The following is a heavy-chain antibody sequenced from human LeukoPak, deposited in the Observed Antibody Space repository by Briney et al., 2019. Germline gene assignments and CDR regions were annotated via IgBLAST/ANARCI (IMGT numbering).Heavy chain of an antibody. D-gene: IGHD3-10*01. Sequence: PGGSLRLSCAASGFTFSSYAMHWVRQAPGKGLEWVAVISYDGSNKYYADSVKGRFTISRDNSKNTLYLQMNSLRAEDTAVYYCARVHYGSGSYYNVYGTLLPFCDYWGQGTLVTVSS. CDR1: GFTFSSYA. CDR2: ISYDGSNK. CDR3: ARVHYGSGSYYNVYGTLLPFCDY. V-gene: IGHV3-30-3*01. J-gene: IGHJ4*02.